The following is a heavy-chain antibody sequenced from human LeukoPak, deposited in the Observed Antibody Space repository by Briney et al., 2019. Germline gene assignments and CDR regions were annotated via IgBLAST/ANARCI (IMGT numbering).Heavy chain of an antibody. V-gene: IGHV1-18*01. J-gene: IGHJ5*02. CDR3: ARLFRTVLWSWFDP. D-gene: IGHD2-8*02. Sequence: GASVKVSCKASGYTFTSYGISWVRQAPGQGLEWMGWISAYNGNTNYAQKLQGRVTMTTDTSTSTAYMELRSLRSDDTAVYYCARLFRTVLWSWFDPWGQGTLVTVSS. CDR2: ISAYNGNT. CDR1: GYTFTSYG.